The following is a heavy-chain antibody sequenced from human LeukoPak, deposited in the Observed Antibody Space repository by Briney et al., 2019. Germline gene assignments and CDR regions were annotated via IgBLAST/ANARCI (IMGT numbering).Heavy chain of an antibody. CDR2: IIPIFGTA. CDR1: GGTFSRYA. D-gene: IGHD2-8*01. J-gene: IGHJ6*02. CDR3: AREGAGYCTNGVCYPHYYYYGMDV. Sequence: ASVKVSCKASGGTFSRYAISWVRQTPGQGLEWMGGIIPIFGTANYAQKFQGRVTITADESTSTAYMELSSLRSEDTAVYYCAREGAGYCTNGVCYPHYYYYGMDVWGQGTTVTVSS. V-gene: IGHV1-69*13.